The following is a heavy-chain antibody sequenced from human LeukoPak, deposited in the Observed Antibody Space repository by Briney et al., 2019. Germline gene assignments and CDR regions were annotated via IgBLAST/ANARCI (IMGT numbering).Heavy chain of an antibody. CDR2: ISSSGSTI. Sequence: QPGGSLRLSCAASGFTLSSYEMNWVRQAPGKGLEWVSYISSSGSTIYYADSVKGRFTISRDNAKNSLYLQMNSLRAEDTAVYYCVELGITMIGGVWGKGTTVTISS. J-gene: IGHJ6*04. V-gene: IGHV3-48*03. CDR3: VELGITMIGGV. D-gene: IGHD3-10*02. CDR1: GFTLSSYE.